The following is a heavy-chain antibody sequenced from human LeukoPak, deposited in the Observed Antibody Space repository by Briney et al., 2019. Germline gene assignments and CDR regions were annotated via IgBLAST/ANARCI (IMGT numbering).Heavy chain of an antibody. CDR3: ARSSYSSSSSV. D-gene: IGHD6-6*01. CDR2: INSDGSEG. J-gene: IGHJ3*01. Sequence: PGGSLRLSCAASGFTFSNLWMSWVRQAPGKGLEWVASINSDGSEGYYADVVKGRFTISRDNAKNSLYLQINSLRAEDTAVYYCARSSYSSSSSVWGQGTMVTVSS. CDR1: GFTFSNLW. V-gene: IGHV3-7*03.